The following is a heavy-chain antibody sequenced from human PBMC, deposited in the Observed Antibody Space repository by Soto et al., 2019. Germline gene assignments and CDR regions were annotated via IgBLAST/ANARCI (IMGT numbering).Heavy chain of an antibody. J-gene: IGHJ4*02. CDR1: GGTFSSYA. Sequence: SVKVSCKASGGTFSSYAISWLRQSPGQGLEWMGGIIPIFGTANYAQKFQGRVTITADESTSTAYMELSSLRSEDTAVYYCASGDLGRYFDWGQGTLVTVSS. D-gene: IGHD3-9*01. CDR3: ASGDLGRYFD. V-gene: IGHV1-69*13. CDR2: IIPIFGTA.